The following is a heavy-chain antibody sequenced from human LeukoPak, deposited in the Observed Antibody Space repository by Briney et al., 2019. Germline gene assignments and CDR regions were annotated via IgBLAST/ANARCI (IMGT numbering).Heavy chain of an antibody. CDR2: IYHSGST. V-gene: IGHV4-34*01. CDR1: GGSFSGYY. Sequence: SETLSLTCAVYGGSFSGYYWSWIRQPPGKGLEWIGEIYHSGSTNYNPSLKSRVTISVDKSKNQFSLKLSSVTAADTAVYYCARGGPSMDVWGKGTTVTIPS. J-gene: IGHJ6*03. CDR3: ARGGPSMDV.